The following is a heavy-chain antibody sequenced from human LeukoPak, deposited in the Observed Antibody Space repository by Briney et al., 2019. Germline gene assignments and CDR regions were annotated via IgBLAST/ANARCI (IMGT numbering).Heavy chain of an antibody. Sequence: GGSLRLSCAASGFTFSSYAMSWVRQAPGKGLEWVSAISGSGGSTYYADSVKGRFTISRDNAKNSLYLQMNSLRDEDTAVYYCARGETTRYIVATIPTLDYWGQGTLVTVSS. CDR3: ARGETTRYIVATIPTLDY. CDR1: GFTFSSYA. V-gene: IGHV3-23*01. J-gene: IGHJ4*02. D-gene: IGHD5-12*01. CDR2: ISGSGGST.